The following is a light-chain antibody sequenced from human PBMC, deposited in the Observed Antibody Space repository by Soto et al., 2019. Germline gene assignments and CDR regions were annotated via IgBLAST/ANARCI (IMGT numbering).Light chain of an antibody. Sequence: IQMTQSPSSLSASVGDRVTITCQASQDIAKNLNWYQQKPGKAPKLLIYDASSLQTGVPSRFSGSGSATHFPFTISSLQSEDIATYYCQQYDNLLPIPFGQGTRLEIK. CDR1: QDIAKN. CDR2: DAS. CDR3: QQYDNLLPIP. V-gene: IGKV1-33*01. J-gene: IGKJ5*01.